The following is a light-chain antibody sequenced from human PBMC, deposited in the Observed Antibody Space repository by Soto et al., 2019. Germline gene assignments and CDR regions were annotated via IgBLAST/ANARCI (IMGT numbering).Light chain of an antibody. CDR1: QGSSNY. Sequence: DIQMTQSPSSLSASVGDRVTITCRASQGSSNYLAWYQQKPGKVPKLLIYAASTLQSGVPSRFSGSGSGTDFTLTISSLHPEAVATYYCQKYNSAPPFTFGPGNQVDIK. CDR3: QKYNSAPPFT. V-gene: IGKV1-27*01. CDR2: AAS. J-gene: IGKJ3*01.